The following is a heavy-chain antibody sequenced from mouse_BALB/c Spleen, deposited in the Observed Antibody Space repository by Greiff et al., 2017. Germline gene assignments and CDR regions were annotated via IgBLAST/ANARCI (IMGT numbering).Heavy chain of an antibody. J-gene: IGHJ4*01. CDR1: GFTFSNYW. V-gene: IGHV6-6*02. CDR3: TRAYYAMDY. Sequence: EVQRVESGGGLVQPGGSMKLSCVASGFTFSNYWMNWVRQSPEKGLEWVAEIRLKSNNYATHYAESVKGRFTISRDDSKSSVYLQMNNLRAEDTGIYYCTRAYYAMDYWGQGTSVTVSS. CDR2: IRLKSNNYAT.